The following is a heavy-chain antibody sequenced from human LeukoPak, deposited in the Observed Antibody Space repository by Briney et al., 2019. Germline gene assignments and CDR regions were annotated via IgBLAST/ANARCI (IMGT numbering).Heavy chain of an antibody. CDR2: INWNGGST. Sequence: GGSLRLSCAASGFTFDDYGMSWVRQAPGKGLEWVSGINWNGGSTGYADSVKGRFTISRDNAKNSLYLQMNSLRAEDTAVYYCARDDSSGWYQYYYYYMDVWGKGTTVTVSS. CDR3: ARDDSSGWYQYYYYYMDV. V-gene: IGHV3-20*04. D-gene: IGHD6-19*01. J-gene: IGHJ6*03. CDR1: GFTFDDYG.